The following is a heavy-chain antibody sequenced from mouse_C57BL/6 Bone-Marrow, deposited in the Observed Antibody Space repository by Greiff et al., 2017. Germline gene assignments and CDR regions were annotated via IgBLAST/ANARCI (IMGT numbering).Heavy chain of an antibody. CDR2: IYPRSGNT. D-gene: IGHD1-1*01. Sequence: QVQLQQSGAELARPGASVKLSCKASGYTFTSSGISWVKQRTGQGLEWIGEIYPRSGNTYYNEKFKGKATLTADKSSSTAYMELRSLTSEDSAVYFCARGGIIYYYGSSLLYYYAMDYWGQGTSVTVSS. CDR3: ARGGIIYYYGSSLLYYYAMDY. J-gene: IGHJ4*01. CDR1: GYTFTSSG. V-gene: IGHV1-81*01.